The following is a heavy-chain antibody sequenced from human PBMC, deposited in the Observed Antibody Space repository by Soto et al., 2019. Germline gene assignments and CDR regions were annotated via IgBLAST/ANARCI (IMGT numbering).Heavy chain of an antibody. CDR3: VTVNLVGAAYYFDY. CDR1: GGSIRNGDYY. D-gene: IGHD1-26*01. V-gene: IGHV4-30-4*01. CDR2: VYYSRTT. Sequence: QVQLQEWGPGLVKPSQTLSLTCTVSGGSIRNGDYYWGWIRQPPGKGLEWIGYVYYSRTTYSHPSLKSRVTISVDTSDNEFSLRLSSVTAADTAVYYCVTVNLVGAAYYFDYWGPGTLVTVSS. J-gene: IGHJ4*02.